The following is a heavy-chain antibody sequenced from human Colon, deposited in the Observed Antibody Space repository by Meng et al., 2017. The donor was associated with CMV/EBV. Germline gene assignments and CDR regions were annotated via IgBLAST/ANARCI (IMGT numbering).Heavy chain of an antibody. CDR1: GFTFNDYS. Sequence: LTGAASGFTFNDYSMSWIRQAPGKGLEWISYISSNGRTIFYADSVRGRFTISRDNPRNSLFLQMNSLSADDTAVYYCVRTPAATTGWFDPWGQGTLVTVSS. V-gene: IGHV3-11*01. J-gene: IGHJ5*02. CDR3: VRTPAATTGWFDP. CDR2: ISSNGRTI. D-gene: IGHD1-26*01.